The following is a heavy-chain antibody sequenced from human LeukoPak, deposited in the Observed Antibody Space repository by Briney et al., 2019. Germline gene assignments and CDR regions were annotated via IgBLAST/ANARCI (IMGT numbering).Heavy chain of an antibody. Sequence: SETLSLTCTVSGGSVSSYYWSWIRQTPEKGLEWIGYMSYSWRTDYGPSLKSRVTMPVDTSKNQFSLKMSYVTAADTGVYYCARGYCRDDICQVFPYWGQGTLVTVSS. V-gene: IGHV4-59*02. CDR2: MSYSWRT. J-gene: IGHJ4*02. CDR1: GGSVSSYY. CDR3: ARGYCRDDICQVFPY. D-gene: IGHD2-21*02.